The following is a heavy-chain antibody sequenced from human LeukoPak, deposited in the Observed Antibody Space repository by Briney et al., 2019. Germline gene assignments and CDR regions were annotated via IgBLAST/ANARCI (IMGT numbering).Heavy chain of an antibody. Sequence: SETLSLTCTVSGGSISSHYWSWIRQPAGKGLEWIGRIHTSDSTNYNPSLKSRVIMSADTSKNQFSLNLSSMTAADTAVYYCARDSGVTGTGGLFDYWGQGTLVTVSS. CDR3: ARDSGVTGTGGLFDY. D-gene: IGHD1-20*01. CDR1: GGSISSHY. CDR2: IHTSDST. J-gene: IGHJ4*02. V-gene: IGHV4-4*07.